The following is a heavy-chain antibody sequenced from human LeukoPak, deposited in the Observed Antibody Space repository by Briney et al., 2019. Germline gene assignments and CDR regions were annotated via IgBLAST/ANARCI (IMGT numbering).Heavy chain of an antibody. CDR1: GGSISSYY. V-gene: IGHV4-59*01. D-gene: IGHD4-11*01. CDR2: IYYSGST. J-gene: IGHJ4*02. CDR3: ARSQRGYSIVPSPYGSFDY. Sequence: PSETLSLTCTVSGGSISSYYWSWLRQPPGKGLEWVGYIYYSGSTSYNPSIQSRVTISVDTSKNQFSLKLSSVTATDTAVYYCARSQRGYSIVPSPYGSFDYWGQGTLVTVSS.